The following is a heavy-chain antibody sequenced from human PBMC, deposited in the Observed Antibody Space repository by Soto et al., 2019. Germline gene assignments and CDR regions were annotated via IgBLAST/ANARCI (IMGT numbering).Heavy chain of an antibody. CDR2: ISYDGSNK. CDR1: GFTFSSYG. V-gene: IGHV3-30*18. CDR3: AKPYDFWSGLPDYFDY. Sequence: GGSLRLSCAASGFTFSSYGMHWVRQAPGKGLEWVAVISYDGSNKYYADSVKGRFTISRDNSKNTLYLQMNSLRAEDTAVYYCAKPYDFWSGLPDYFDYWGQGTLVTVSS. D-gene: IGHD3-3*01. J-gene: IGHJ4*02.